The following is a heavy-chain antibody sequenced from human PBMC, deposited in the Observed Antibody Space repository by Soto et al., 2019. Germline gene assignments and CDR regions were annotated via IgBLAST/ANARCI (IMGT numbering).Heavy chain of an antibody. CDR2: ISGDGDTT. J-gene: IGHJ4*02. V-gene: IGHV3-23*01. CDR3: ASPKVTSSWSSDY. D-gene: IGHD6-13*01. Sequence: EVQLLQSGGELVQPGESLRLSCAASGFIFNKYAMTWVRQAPGKGLEWVSAISGDGDTTYYADSVKGRFTISRDNSKNTLFLQMNSLRDEDTARYYCASPKVTSSWSSDYWGQGTLVTVSS. CDR1: GFIFNKYA.